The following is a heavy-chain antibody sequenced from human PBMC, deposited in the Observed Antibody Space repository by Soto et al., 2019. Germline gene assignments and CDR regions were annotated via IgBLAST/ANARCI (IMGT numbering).Heavy chain of an antibody. CDR3: ARGTVAVAGTGNWFDP. J-gene: IGHJ5*02. CDR2: IYYSGST. CDR1: GGSISSGGYY. D-gene: IGHD6-19*01. V-gene: IGHV4-31*03. Sequence: QVQLQESGPGLVKPSQTLSLTCTVSGGSISSGGYYWSWIRQHPGKGLEWIGYIYYSGSTYYNPSLKSRVTISVDTSKNQFSLELSSVTAADTAVYYCARGTVAVAGTGNWFDPWGQGTLVTVSS.